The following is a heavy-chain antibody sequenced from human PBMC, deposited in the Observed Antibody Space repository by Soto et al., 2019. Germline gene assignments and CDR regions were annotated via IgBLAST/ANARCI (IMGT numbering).Heavy chain of an antibody. D-gene: IGHD6-19*01. CDR3: ATGYSSGWRAPYGMDV. Sequence: SETLPLTWTVPGGSISSHYWSWIRQPQGKGLEWIGYIYYSGSTNYNPSPKSRVTISVDTSKNQFSLKLSSVTAADTAVYYCATGYSSGWRAPYGMDVWGQGTTVTVSS. J-gene: IGHJ6*02. CDR2: IYYSGST. CDR1: GGSISSHY. V-gene: IGHV4-59*11.